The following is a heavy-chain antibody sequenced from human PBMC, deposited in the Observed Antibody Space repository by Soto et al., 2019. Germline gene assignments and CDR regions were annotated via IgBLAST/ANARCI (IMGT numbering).Heavy chain of an antibody. CDR1: GFTFNSLS. CDR2: ISHDGRVP. CDR3: EREPYGESQYFDY. V-gene: IGHV3-30*04. Sequence: QVQLGESGGGMVQPGTSLRLSCAASGFTFNSLSLHWVRQRPDKGLEWVAVISHDGRVPFYPDFVQGRFTGSRDNSKNTMYLQVNSLRAEDTAVYYCEREPYGESQYFDYWGQGTLVTDSS. D-gene: IGHD2-21*01. J-gene: IGHJ4*02.